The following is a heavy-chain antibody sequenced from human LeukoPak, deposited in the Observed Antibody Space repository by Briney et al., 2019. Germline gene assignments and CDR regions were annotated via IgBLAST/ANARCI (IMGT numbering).Heavy chain of an antibody. Sequence: SVKIYCAASGFTVSSNYLRWVRQAPGKGLDWVSVIYSGGSTYYADSVKGRFTISRDNSKNTMYLQMNSLAAEDTAIYYCARGPTMYGLDVWGQGTTVTVSS. J-gene: IGHJ6*02. V-gene: IGHV3-53*01. CDR1: GFTVSSNY. CDR2: IYSGGST. CDR3: ARGPTMYGLDV.